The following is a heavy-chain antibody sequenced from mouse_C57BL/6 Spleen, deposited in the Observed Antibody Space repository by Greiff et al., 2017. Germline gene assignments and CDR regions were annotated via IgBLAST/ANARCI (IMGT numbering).Heavy chain of an antibody. J-gene: IGHJ1*03. CDR3: TTGWEGLRFPYWYFDV. CDR2: IDPENGDT. CDR1: GFNIKDDY. Sequence: VQLQQSGAELVRPGASVKLSCTASGFNIKDDYMPWVKQRPQQGLEWIGWIDPENGDTDYASKFQGKATITADTSSNTAYLHLSSLTSEDTAVYYCTTGWEGLRFPYWYFDVWGTGTTVTVSS. V-gene: IGHV14-4*01. D-gene: IGHD1-1*01.